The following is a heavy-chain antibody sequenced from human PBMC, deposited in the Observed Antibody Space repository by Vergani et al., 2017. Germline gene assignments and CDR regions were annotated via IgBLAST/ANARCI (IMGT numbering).Heavy chain of an antibody. CDR2: INHSGST. CDR1: GGSFSGYY. CDR3: ARGHPLLYGSGSYYNGYYYYYYMDV. D-gene: IGHD3-10*01. Sequence: QVQLQQWGAGLLKPSETLSLTCAVYGGSFSGYYWSWIRQPPGKGLEWIGEINHSGSTNYNPSLKSRVTISVDTSKNQFSLKLSSVTAADTAGYYCARGHPLLYGSGSYYNGYYYYYYMDVWGKGTTVTVAS. J-gene: IGHJ6*03. V-gene: IGHV4-34*01.